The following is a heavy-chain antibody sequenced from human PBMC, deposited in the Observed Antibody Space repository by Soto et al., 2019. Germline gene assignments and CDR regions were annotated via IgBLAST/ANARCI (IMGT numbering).Heavy chain of an antibody. Sequence: QVQLVESGGGVVQPGRSLRLSCAASGFTFSSYGMHWVRQAPGKGLEWVAVIWYDGSNKYYADSVKGRFTISRDNSKNTLNLQSNSLRAEYTAVYYCARDGYCSGGSCYSVPVFDYWGQGTLVTVSS. CDR3: ARDGYCSGGSCYSVPVFDY. CDR2: IWYDGSNK. D-gene: IGHD2-15*01. J-gene: IGHJ4*02. CDR1: GFTFSSYG. V-gene: IGHV3-33*01.